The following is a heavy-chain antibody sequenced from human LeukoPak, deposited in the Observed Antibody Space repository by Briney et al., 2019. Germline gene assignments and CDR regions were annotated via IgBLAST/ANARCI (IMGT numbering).Heavy chain of an antibody. V-gene: IGHV5-51*01. CDR1: GYSFTSYW. CDR3: ARSSSSLKDDY. J-gene: IGHJ4*02. D-gene: IGHD6-6*01. Sequence: GESLQISCQGSGYSFTSYWIGWVRPMPGKGLEWMGIIYPGDSDTRYSPSFQGQVTISADKSISTAYLQWSSLKASDTAMYYCARSSSSLKDDYWGQGTLVTVSS. CDR2: IYPGDSDT.